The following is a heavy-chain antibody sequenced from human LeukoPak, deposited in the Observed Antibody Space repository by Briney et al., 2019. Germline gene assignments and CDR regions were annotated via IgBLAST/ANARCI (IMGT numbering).Heavy chain of an antibody. CDR2: ISGSGGST. D-gene: IGHD3-22*01. CDR3: AKEKDYYDSSGYQNYYMDV. Sequence: PGGSLRLSCAASGFTFSSYGMSWVRQAPGKGLEWVSAISGSGGSTYYADSVKGRFTISRDNSKNTLYLQMNSLRAEDTAVYYCAKEKDYYDSSGYQNYYMDVWGKGTTVTVSS. CDR1: GFTFSSYG. V-gene: IGHV3-23*01. J-gene: IGHJ6*03.